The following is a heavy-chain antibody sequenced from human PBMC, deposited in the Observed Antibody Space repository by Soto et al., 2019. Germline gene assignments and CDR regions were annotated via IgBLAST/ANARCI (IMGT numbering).Heavy chain of an antibody. CDR2: IIPIFGTA. J-gene: IGHJ4*02. CDR3: ARHTLGRGYPRADYFDY. D-gene: IGHD3-22*01. Sequence: SVKFSCKASGGTFSSYAISWVRQAPGQGLEWMGGIIPIFGTANYAQKFQGRVTITADESTSTAYMELSSLRSEDTAVYYCARHTLGRGYPRADYFDYWGQGTLVTVSS. CDR1: GGTFSSYA. V-gene: IGHV1-69*13.